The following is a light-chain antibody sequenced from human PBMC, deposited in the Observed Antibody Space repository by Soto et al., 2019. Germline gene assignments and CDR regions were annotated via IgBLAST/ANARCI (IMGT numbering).Light chain of an antibody. J-gene: IGKJ3*01. CDR2: GAS. Sequence: EIVLTQSPGTLSLSPGERATLSCRASQSVSSSYLAWYQQKPGQAPRLLIYGASSRATGIPDRFSGSGSGTDFTLTISRLQPEDVAVYYCQQYGSSPPVTFGPVTKVDIK. V-gene: IGKV3-20*01. CDR1: QSVSSSY. CDR3: QQYGSSPPVT.